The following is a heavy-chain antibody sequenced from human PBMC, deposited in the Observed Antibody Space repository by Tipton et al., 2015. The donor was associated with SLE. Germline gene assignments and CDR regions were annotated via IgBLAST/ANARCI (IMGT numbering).Heavy chain of an antibody. V-gene: IGHV3-33*01. CDR1: GFTFSSYG. Sequence: SLRLSCAASGFTFSSYGMHWVRQAPGKGLEWVAVIWYDGSNKYYADSVKGRFTISRDNSKNTLYLQMNSLRAEETAVYYCGGGLSPRDAFDIWGQGTMVTVSS. CDR3: GGGLSPRDAFDI. D-gene: IGHD3-16*01. CDR2: IWYDGSNK. J-gene: IGHJ3*02.